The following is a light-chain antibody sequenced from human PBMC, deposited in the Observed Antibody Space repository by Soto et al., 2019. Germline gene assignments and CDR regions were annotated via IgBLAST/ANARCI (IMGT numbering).Light chain of an antibody. J-gene: IGLJ1*01. V-gene: IGLV2-11*01. CDR3: CSYTGSYAYV. Sequence: QSALTQPRSVSGSPGQSVTISCTGTSSDVGGYNYVSWYQQLPGKAPKLMIFDVNKRPSGVPDRFSGSKSGNTASLTISGLQAEDEADYYCCSYTGSYAYVFGPGTKVTVL. CDR2: DVN. CDR1: SSDVGGYNY.